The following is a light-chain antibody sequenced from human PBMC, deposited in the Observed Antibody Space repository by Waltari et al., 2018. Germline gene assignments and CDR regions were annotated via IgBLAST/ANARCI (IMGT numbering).Light chain of an antibody. CDR2: KAS. CDR1: QSISNL. Sequence: DIQMTQSPSTLSASVGDRVTITFRASQSISNLLAWYQQKPGKAPKYLISKASNLESGVPSRFSGSGSGTEFTLTISSLQPDDFASYYCQQYNGRFGQGTKVEMK. CDR3: QQYNGR. J-gene: IGKJ1*01. V-gene: IGKV1-5*03.